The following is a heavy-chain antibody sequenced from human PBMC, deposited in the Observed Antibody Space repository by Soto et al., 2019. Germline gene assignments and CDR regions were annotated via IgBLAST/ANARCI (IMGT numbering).Heavy chain of an antibody. CDR2: VSYDGGDK. CDR1: GFTFTTYG. J-gene: IGHJ6*03. Sequence: QVQLVESGGGVVQPGRSLRLSCAASGFTFTTYGMHWVRQAPGKGLEWVAVVSYDGGDKYYADSVKGRFTISRDNSKNTLFLQMNSLTAEDTAVYYCAKAQSGQQWLNYYSHYMDVWGKGTTVTVSS. V-gene: IGHV3-30*18. D-gene: IGHD6-19*01. CDR3: AKAQSGQQWLNYYSHYMDV.